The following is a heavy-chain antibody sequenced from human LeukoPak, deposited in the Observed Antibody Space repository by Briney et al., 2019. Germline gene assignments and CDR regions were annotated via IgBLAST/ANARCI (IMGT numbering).Heavy chain of an antibody. J-gene: IGHJ4*02. CDR1: GYSFTSYW. V-gene: IGHV5-51*01. CDR3: ARHLPYDYVWGSYRYGFDY. D-gene: IGHD3-16*02. CDR2: IYPGDSDT. Sequence: GESLKISCKGSGYSFTSYWIGWVRQVPGKGLEWMGIIYPGDSDTRYSPSFQGQVTISADKSISTAYLQWSSLKASDTAMYYCARHLPYDYVWGSYRYGFDYWGQGTLVTVSS.